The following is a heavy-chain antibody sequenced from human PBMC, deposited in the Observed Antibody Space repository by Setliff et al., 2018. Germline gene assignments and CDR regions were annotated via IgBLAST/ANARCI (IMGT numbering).Heavy chain of an antibody. D-gene: IGHD3-10*01. CDR2: IYTSGST. Sequence: SGPTLVNPTQTLTLTCTFSGFSLSTSGICVSWIRQPPGKGLEWIGYIYTSGSTNYNPSLKSRVTISVDMSKNQFSLRLNSVTAADTAVYYCARGITSVSWTPRYWGRGTLVTVSS. J-gene: IGHJ4*02. CDR3: ARGITSVSWTPRY. V-gene: IGHV4-61*02. CDR1: GFSLSTSGIC.